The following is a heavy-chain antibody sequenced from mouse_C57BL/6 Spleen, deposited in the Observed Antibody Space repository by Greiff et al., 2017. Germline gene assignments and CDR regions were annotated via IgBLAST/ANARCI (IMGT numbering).Heavy chain of an antibody. D-gene: IGHD1-1*01. Sequence: QVQLQQSGPELVKPGASVKISCKASGYSFTSYYIHWVKQRPGQGLEWIGWIYPGSGNTKYNEKFKGKATLTADTSSSTAYMQLSSLTSEDSAVYYCARSHYYGSSYWYFDVWGTGTTVTVSS. V-gene: IGHV1-66*01. CDR1: GYSFTSYY. CDR2: IYPGSGNT. CDR3: ARSHYYGSSYWYFDV. J-gene: IGHJ1*03.